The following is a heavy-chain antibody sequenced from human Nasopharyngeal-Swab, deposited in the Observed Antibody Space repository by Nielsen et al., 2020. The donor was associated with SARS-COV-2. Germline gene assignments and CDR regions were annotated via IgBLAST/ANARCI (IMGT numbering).Heavy chain of an antibody. CDR3: TTDWDYSYHDY. CDR1: GFTLSNAW. D-gene: IGHD3-22*01. J-gene: IGHJ4*02. CDR2: IKSKTDGGTT. V-gene: IGHV3-15*01. Sequence: GESLKISCAASGFTLSNAWMSWVRQAPGKGLEWVGRIKSKTDGGTTDYAAPVKGRFTISSDDSKNTLYLQMNSLKTEDTAVYYCTTDWDYSYHDYWGQGTLVTVSS.